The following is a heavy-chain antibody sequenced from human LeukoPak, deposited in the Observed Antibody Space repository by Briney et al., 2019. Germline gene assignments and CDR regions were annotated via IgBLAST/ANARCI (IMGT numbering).Heavy chain of an antibody. CDR2: IDPSDSYT. V-gene: IGHV5-10-1*01. J-gene: IGHJ4*02. D-gene: IGHD2-21*02. Sequence: PGDSLKISCKGPGYSFSSYWISWVRQMPGKGLEWMGRIDPSDSYTNYSPSFQGHVTISADKSISTAYLQWSSLKASDTAMYYCARFIGDRIDYRGQGTLVTVSS. CDR1: GYSFSSYW. CDR3: ARFIGDRIDY.